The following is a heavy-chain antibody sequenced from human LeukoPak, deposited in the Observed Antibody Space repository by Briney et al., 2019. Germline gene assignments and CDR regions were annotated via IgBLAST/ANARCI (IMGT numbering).Heavy chain of an antibody. V-gene: IGHV3-74*01. CDR1: GLTFSSYW. CDR3: ARGDLEWLPYYFDY. D-gene: IGHD3-3*01. CDR2: INSDGSST. Sequence: PGGSLRLSCAASGLTFSSYWMHWVRQAPGKGLVWVSRINSDGSSTSYADSVKGRFTISRDNAKNTLYLQMNSLRAEDTAVYYCARGDLEWLPYYFDYWGQGTLVTVSS. J-gene: IGHJ4*02.